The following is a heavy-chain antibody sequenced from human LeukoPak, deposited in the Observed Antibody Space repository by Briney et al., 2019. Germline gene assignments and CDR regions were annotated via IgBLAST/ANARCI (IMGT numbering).Heavy chain of an antibody. J-gene: IGHJ2*01. V-gene: IGHV3-33*01. CDR2: IWYDGSNK. Sequence: GRSLRLSCAASGFTFSSYGMHWVRQAPGKGLEWVAVIWYDGSNKYYADSVKGRFTISRDNSKNTLYMQMNSLRAEDTAVYYCARDYLDWYFDLWGRGTLVTVSS. CDR1: GFTFSSYG. CDR3: ARDYLDWYFDL.